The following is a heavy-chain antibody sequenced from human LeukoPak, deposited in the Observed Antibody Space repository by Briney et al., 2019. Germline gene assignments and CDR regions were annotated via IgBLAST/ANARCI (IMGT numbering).Heavy chain of an antibody. CDR3: ARRIFSGKFRHLLYSYMDV. CDR2: ISNNGKT. V-gene: IGHV4-59*08. D-gene: IGHD2/OR15-2a*01. CDR1: GDSISSSS. Sequence: SETPSLTCTVSGDSISSSSWTWIRQSPGKGLESLGYISNNGKTKYKSSFEGRVTMSVDTSKSQFSLTLSFVTAADTAVYYCARRIFSGKFRHLLYSYMDVWGKGTTVIVS. J-gene: IGHJ6*03.